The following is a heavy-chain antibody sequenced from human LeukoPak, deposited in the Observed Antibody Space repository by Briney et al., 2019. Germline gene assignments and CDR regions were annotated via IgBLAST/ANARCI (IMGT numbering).Heavy chain of an antibody. V-gene: IGHV1-24*01. D-gene: IGHD3-3*01. CDR1: GYTLNEIS. CDR2: FDPEDGET. Sequence: ASVKVSCKVSGYTLNEISMHWVRQAPGKGLEWMGGFDPEDGETIYAQKFQGRVTMTEDTSTDTAYMELSGLRSEDTAVYYCATRLFGVVIDNWFDPWGQGTLVTVSS. CDR3: ATRLFGVVIDNWFDP. J-gene: IGHJ5*02.